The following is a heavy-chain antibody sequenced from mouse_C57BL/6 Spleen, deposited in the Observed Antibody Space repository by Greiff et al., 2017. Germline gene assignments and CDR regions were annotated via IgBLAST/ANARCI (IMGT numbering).Heavy chain of an antibody. CDR1: GYTFTDYY. J-gene: IGHJ3*01. CDR3: ARHYYGSSPWFAY. V-gene: IGHV1-26*01. Sequence: VQLQQSGPELVKPGASVKISCKASGYTFTDYYMNWVKQSHGKSLEWIGDINPNNGGTSYNQKFKGKATLTVDKSSSTAYMELRSLTSEDSAVYYCARHYYGSSPWFAYWGQGTLVTVSA. D-gene: IGHD1-1*01. CDR2: INPNNGGT.